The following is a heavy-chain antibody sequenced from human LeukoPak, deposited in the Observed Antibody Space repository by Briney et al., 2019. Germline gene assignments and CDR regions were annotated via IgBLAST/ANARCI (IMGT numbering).Heavy chain of an antibody. V-gene: IGHV3-23*01. Sequence: GGALRLSCAGSGFTFSSYAMSGVGQAPGKGLEGVSAISCSCCSTYYAHSVKVRFTISRDNSKNTLYLQMNSLRAEDTAVYYCAKDAYGSGSYYPDYWGQGTLVTVSS. D-gene: IGHD3-10*01. CDR1: GFTFSSYA. CDR2: ISCSCCST. J-gene: IGHJ4*02. CDR3: AKDAYGSGSYYPDY.